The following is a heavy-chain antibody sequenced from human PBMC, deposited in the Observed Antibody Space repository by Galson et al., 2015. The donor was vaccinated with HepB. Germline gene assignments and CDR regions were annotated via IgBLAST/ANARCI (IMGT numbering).Heavy chain of an antibody. CDR1: GFSLSTTGMC. CDR2: IDWDDDK. CDR3: ARIPAAAGHYGMDV. J-gene: IGHJ6*02. V-gene: IGHV2-70*17. D-gene: IGHD6-13*01. Sequence: PALVKPTQTLTLTCTFSGFSLSTTGMCVTWIRQPPGKALEWLARIDWDDDKFYNTSLGTRLTISKVTSKNQVVLTTTRMDPVDTATYYCARIPAAAGHYGMDVWGQGTTVIVSS.